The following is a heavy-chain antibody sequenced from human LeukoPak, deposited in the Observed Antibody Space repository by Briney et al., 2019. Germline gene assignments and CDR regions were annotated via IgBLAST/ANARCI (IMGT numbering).Heavy chain of an antibody. Sequence: ASVKVSCKASGGTFSSYAISWVRQAPGQGHEWMGGIIPIFGTANYAQKFQGRVTITTDESTSTAYMELSSLRSEDTAVYYCARDRLVVVPAAIRPHYYMDVWGKGTTVTVSS. D-gene: IGHD2-2*02. CDR3: ARDRLVVVPAAIRPHYYMDV. J-gene: IGHJ6*03. CDR2: IIPIFGTA. CDR1: GGTFSSYA. V-gene: IGHV1-69*05.